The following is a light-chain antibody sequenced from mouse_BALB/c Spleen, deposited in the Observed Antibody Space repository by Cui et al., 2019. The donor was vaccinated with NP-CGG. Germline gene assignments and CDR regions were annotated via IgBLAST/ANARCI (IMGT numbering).Light chain of an antibody. CDR1: IGAVTTNNY. CDR2: GTN. V-gene: IGLV1*01. Sequence: QVVVTQVYALTTSPGETVTLTCRSSIGAVTTNNYANWVQEKPDHLFTGLIGGTNNRAPGVPARFSGSLIGDKAALTITGAQTEDEAIYFCTLWYSNHWVFGGGTKLTVL. CDR3: TLWYSNHWV. J-gene: IGLJ1*01.